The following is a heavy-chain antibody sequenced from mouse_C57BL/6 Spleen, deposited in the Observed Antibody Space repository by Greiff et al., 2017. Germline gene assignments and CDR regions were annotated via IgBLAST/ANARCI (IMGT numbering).Heavy chain of an antibody. CDR1: GYTFTSYW. J-gene: IGHJ2*01. Sequence: QVQLQQPGAELVKPGASVKLSCKASGYTFTSYWMHWVKQRPGQGLEWIGMIHPNSGSTNYNEKFKSKATLTVDKSSSTAYMQLSSLTSEDSAVYYCARLDDYGPLYYFDYWGQGTTLTVSS. CDR3: ARLDDYGPLYYFDY. CDR2: IHPNSGST. V-gene: IGHV1-64*01. D-gene: IGHD2-4*01.